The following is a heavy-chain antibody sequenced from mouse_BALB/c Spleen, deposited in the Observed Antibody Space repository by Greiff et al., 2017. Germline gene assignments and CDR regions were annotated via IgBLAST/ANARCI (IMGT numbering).Heavy chain of an antibody. J-gene: IGHJ4*01. V-gene: IGHV1-69*02. CDR2: IYPSDSYT. CDR3: TRTVVATGAMDY. Sequence: QVQLQQPGAELVRPGASVKLSCKASGYTFTSYWINWVKQSPGQGLEWIGNIYPSDSYTNYNQKFKDKATLTVDKSSSTAYMQLSSPPSEDSAVYYCTRTVVATGAMDYWGQGTSVTVSS. D-gene: IGHD1-1*01. CDR1: GYTFTSYW.